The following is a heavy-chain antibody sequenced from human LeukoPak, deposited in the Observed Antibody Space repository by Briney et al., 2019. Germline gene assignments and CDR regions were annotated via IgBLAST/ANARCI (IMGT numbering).Heavy chain of an antibody. CDR1: GFTFSSYS. CDR2: ISGSGGNT. D-gene: IGHD2-15*01. CDR3: AKDGGSSCYSPIDY. V-gene: IGHV3-23*01. J-gene: IGHJ4*02. Sequence: GGSLRLSCAASGFTFSSYSMNWVRQAPGEGLEWVSVISGSGGNTYYTGSVKGRFTISRDNSRNTLYLQMNSLRAEDTAVYYCAKDGGSSCYSPIDYWGQGALVTVSS.